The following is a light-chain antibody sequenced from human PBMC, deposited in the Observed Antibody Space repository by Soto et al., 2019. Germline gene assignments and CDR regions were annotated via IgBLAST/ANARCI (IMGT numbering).Light chain of an antibody. J-gene: IGKJ1*01. CDR3: QHYNNWPPWT. V-gene: IGKV3-15*01. CDR2: GAS. CDR1: QSVRSN. Sequence: EIVMTQSPATLSVSPGERATLSCGASQSVRSNLAWCQQKPGQAPRLLIYGASTRATGVPARFSGSGSGTEFTLTISSLQSEDFAVYYCQHYNNWPPWTFGQGTKVEIK.